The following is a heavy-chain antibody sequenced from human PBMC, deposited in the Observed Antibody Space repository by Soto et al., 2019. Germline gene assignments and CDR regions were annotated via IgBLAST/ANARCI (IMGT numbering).Heavy chain of an antibody. V-gene: IGHV4-34*01. J-gene: IGHJ4*02. CDR2: VKDGGHT. CDR3: ARGQEGVVATH. CDR1: GGSLSGYY. D-gene: IGHD5-12*01. Sequence: QVQLQQWGAGLLKPSETLSLNCAVTGGSLSGYYWSWIRQPPGKGLEWIGEVKDGGHTNYSPSLRGRVPISSETSNNQFSLRLNSVTAADTGVYYCARGQEGVVATHWDQGSLVTASS.